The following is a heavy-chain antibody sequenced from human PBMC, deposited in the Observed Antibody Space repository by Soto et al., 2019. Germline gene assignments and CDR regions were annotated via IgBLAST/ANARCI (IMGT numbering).Heavy chain of an antibody. Sequence: GGSLRLSCAASGFTFSSYDMHWVRQATGKGLEWVSAIGTAGDTYYPGSVKGRFTISRENAKNSLYLQMNSLRAEDTAVYYCARGSFTGSGSSILPPEGWFDPWGQGTLVTVSS. CDR3: ARGSFTGSGSSILPPEGWFDP. D-gene: IGHD3-10*01. J-gene: IGHJ5*02. CDR2: IGTAGDT. V-gene: IGHV3-13*01. CDR1: GFTFSSYD.